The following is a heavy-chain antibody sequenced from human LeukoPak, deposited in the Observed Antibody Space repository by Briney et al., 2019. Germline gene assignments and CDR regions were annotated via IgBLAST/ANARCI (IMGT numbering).Heavy chain of an antibody. CDR3: ARGLRGVAYYYYYMDV. Sequence: GGSLRLSCAASGFTFSTYSMNWVRQAPGKGLEWVSSISSSSSYIYYADSVKGRFTISRDNAKNSLYLQMNSLRAEDTAVYYCARGLRGVAYYYYYMDVWGKGTTVTVSS. J-gene: IGHJ6*03. D-gene: IGHD2-15*01. V-gene: IGHV3-21*01. CDR1: GFTFSTYS. CDR2: ISSSSSYI.